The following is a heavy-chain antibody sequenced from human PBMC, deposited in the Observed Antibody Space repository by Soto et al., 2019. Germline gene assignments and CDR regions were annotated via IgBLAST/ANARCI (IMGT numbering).Heavy chain of an antibody. Sequence: GGSLRLSCAASGFTFSSYAMSWVRQAPGKGLEWVSAISGSGGSTYYADSVKGRFTISRDNSKNTLYLQMNSLRAEDTAVYYCAGRYFTKGEGYSNHYTYFDVGGKGPRFPVS. J-gene: IGHJ6*03. CDR2: ISGSGGST. D-gene: IGHD2-8*01. CDR3: AGRYFTKGEGYSNHYTYFDV. V-gene: IGHV3-23*01. CDR1: GFTFSSYA.